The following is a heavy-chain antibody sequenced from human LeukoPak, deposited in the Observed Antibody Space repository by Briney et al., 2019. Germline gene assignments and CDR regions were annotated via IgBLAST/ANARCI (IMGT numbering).Heavy chain of an antibody. CDR3: ARGLXXXYPRA. J-gene: IGHJ4*02. CDR1: GGSISSYY. CDR2: IYYSGST. V-gene: IGHV4-59*01. Sequence: SETLSLTCTVSGGSISSYYWSWIRQPPGKGLEWIGYIYYSGSTNYNPSLKSRVTISVDTSKNQFSLKLSSVTAADTAVYYCARGLXXXYPRAWGQGTLVTVSS.